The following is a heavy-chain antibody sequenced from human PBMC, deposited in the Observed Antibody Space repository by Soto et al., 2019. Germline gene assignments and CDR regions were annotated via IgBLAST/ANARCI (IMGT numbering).Heavy chain of an antibody. Sequence: QVQLVQSGAEVKEPGASVKVSCKASGYNFNSHAIHWVRQAPGQRLEWMGWIHAGNGNTKYSQKFQGRITITRDISAGAAYLELSNLISEDTAVYYCAICVSVTGTVSFYYNGLDVWGQGSRVAVSS. CDR3: AICVSVTGTVSFYYNGLDV. CDR1: GYNFNSHA. D-gene: IGHD2-8*02. J-gene: IGHJ6*02. V-gene: IGHV1-3*01. CDR2: IHAGNGNT.